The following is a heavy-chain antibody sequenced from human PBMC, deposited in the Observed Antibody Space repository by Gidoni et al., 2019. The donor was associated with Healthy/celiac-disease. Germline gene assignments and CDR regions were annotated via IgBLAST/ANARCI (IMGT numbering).Heavy chain of an antibody. CDR1: GFTFSSYA. CDR3: ASDGGLNSNHEGHFDY. J-gene: IGHJ4*02. CDR2: ISYDGSNK. Sequence: QVQLVASGGGVVQPGTSLRLSCAASGFTFSSYAMHWFRQAPGKGVECVAVISYDGSNKYYADAVKGRFTISRDNSKNTLYLQMNSLRAEDTAVYYCASDGGLNSNHEGHFDYWGQGTVVTVSS. D-gene: IGHD4-4*01. V-gene: IGHV3-30-3*01.